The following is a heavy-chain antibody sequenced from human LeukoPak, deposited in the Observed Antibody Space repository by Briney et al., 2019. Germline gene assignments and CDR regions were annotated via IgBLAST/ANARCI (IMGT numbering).Heavy chain of an antibody. V-gene: IGHV4-34*01. J-gene: IGHJ4*02. CDR1: GGSFRGYY. D-gene: IGHD3-3*01. CDR2: INHSGST. Sequence: SETLSLTCAVYGGSFRGYYWSWIRQPPGKGLEWIGEINHSGSTNYNPSLKIRVTISVDTSKNQFSLKLSSVTAADTAVYYCARGASGITIFGVVITNYFDYWGQGTLVTVSS. CDR3: ARGASGITIFGVVITNYFDY.